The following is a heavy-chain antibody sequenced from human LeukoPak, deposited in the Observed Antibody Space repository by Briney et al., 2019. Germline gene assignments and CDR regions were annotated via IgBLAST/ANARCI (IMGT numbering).Heavy chain of an antibody. CDR3: ARFLLGPHSTWYAFDI. D-gene: IGHD7-27*01. CDR2: ISAYNGNT. V-gene: IGHV1-18*01. J-gene: IGHJ3*02. Sequence: GASVKVSCKASGYTFTSYGISWVRQAPGQGLEWMGWISAYNGNTNYAQKLQGRVTMTTDTSTSTAYMELRSLRSDDTAAYYCARFLLGPHSTWYAFDIWGQGTMVTVSS. CDR1: GYTFTSYG.